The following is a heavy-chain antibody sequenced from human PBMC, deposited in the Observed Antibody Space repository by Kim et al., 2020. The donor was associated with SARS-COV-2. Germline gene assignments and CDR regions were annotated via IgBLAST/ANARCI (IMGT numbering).Heavy chain of an antibody. Sequence: GGSLRLSCAASGFTFSSYGMHWVRQAPGKGLEWVAVISYDGSNKYYADSVKGRFTISRDNSKNTLYLQMNSLRAEDTAVYYCANDLGYCSSTSCSRVHYYYGMDVWGQGTTVTVSS. J-gene: IGHJ6*02. CDR3: ANDLGYCSSTSCSRVHYYYGMDV. D-gene: IGHD2-2*01. V-gene: IGHV3-30*18. CDR1: GFTFSSYG. CDR2: ISYDGSNK.